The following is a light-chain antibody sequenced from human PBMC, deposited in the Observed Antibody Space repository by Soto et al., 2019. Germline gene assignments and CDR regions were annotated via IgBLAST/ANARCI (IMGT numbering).Light chain of an antibody. CDR3: QQCDNWPFT. CDR2: DVS. CDR1: QSVGSN. Sequence: EIVMTQSPATLSVSPGERATLSCRASQSVGSNLAWYQQRPGQPPRLLIYDVSTRATGISARFSGSGSGIEFTLTISSLQSVDFAVYYCQQCDNWPFTFGPGTKVDIK. V-gene: IGKV3-15*01. J-gene: IGKJ3*01.